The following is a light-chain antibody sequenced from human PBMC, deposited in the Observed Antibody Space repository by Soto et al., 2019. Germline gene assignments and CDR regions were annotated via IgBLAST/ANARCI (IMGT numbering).Light chain of an antibody. J-gene: IGLJ2*01. CDR3: AAWDDSLNVI. V-gene: IGLV1-44*01. CDR1: GANVGSHA. CDR2: SSY. Sequence: QSVLIQPPSVSGTPGQRVTISCSGSGANVGSHAVNWYQQLPGTAPKLLIYSSYQRPSGVPDRFSGSKSGTSASLAISGLQSEDEADYYCAAWDDSLNVIFGGGTKVTVL.